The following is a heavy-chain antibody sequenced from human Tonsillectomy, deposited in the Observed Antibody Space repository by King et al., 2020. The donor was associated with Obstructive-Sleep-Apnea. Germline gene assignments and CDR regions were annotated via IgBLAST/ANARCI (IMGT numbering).Heavy chain of an antibody. CDR3: ARDGIYSNYGEYYFDY. V-gene: IGHV3-30*04. CDR2: ISYDGRNK. CDR1: GFTFSSYA. J-gene: IGHJ4*02. Sequence: QLVQSGGGVVQPGRSLRLSCAASGFTFSSYAMHWVRQAPGKGREWVAVISYDGRNKYYADSVKGRFTISRDNSKNTLYLQMNSLRAEDTAVYYCARDGIYSNYGEYYFDYWGQGTLVTVSS. D-gene: IGHD4-11*01.